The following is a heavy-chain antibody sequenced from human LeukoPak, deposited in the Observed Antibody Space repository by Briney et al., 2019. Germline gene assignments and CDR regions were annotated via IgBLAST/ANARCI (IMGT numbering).Heavy chain of an antibody. CDR3: VTAMITFGGVTSPRRYYYYGMDV. CDR1: GYTLTELS. V-gene: IGHV1-24*01. CDR2: FDPEDGET. D-gene: IGHD3-16*01. J-gene: IGHJ6*02. Sequence: GASVKVSCKVSGYTLTELSMHWVRQAPGKGREWMGGFDPEDGETIYAQKFQGRVTMTEDTSTDTAYMELSSLRSEDTAVYYCVTAMITFGGVTSPRRYYYYGMDVWGQGTTVTVSS.